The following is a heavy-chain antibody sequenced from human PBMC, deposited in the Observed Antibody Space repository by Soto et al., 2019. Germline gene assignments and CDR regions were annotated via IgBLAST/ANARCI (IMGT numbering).Heavy chain of an antibody. CDR3: ARSMVRGVITRYGMDV. Sequence: GGSLRLSCAASGFTVSSNYMSWVRQAPGKGLEWVSVIYSGGSTYYADSVKGRFTISRDNSKNTLYLQMNSLRAEDTAVYYCARSMVRGVITRYGMDVWGQGTTVTVSS. CDR1: GFTVSSNY. V-gene: IGHV3-53*01. CDR2: IYSGGST. J-gene: IGHJ6*02. D-gene: IGHD3-10*01.